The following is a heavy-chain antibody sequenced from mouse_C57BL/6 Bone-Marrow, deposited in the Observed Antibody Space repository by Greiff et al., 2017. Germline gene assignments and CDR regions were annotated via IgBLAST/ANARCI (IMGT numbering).Heavy chain of an antibody. CDR1: GFTFSSYA. CDR2: ISDGGSYT. J-gene: IGHJ3*01. V-gene: IGHV5-4*03. CDR3: ARARTYYSNYVWFAY. D-gene: IGHD2-5*01. Sequence: EVMLVESGGGLVKPGGSLKLSCAASGFTFSSYAMSWVRQTPEKRLEWVATISDGGSYTYYPDNVKGRFTISRDNAKNNLYLQMSHLKSEDTAMYYCARARTYYSNYVWFAYWGQGTLVTVSA.